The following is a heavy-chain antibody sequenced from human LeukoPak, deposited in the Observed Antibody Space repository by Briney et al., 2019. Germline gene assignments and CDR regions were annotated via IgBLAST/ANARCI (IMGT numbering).Heavy chain of an antibody. D-gene: IGHD3-10*01. CDR2: IRSTANGYAT. Sequence: GGSLRLSCAASGFTFSGSALHWVRQASGKGLEWVGRIRSTANGYATAYAASGKGRFTISREDSKNTAYLQMDSLKTGDTALYYCTGNYYGSGSYADFDYWGQGTLVTVSS. V-gene: IGHV3-73*01. CDR1: GFTFSGSA. CDR3: TGNYYGSGSYADFDY. J-gene: IGHJ4*02.